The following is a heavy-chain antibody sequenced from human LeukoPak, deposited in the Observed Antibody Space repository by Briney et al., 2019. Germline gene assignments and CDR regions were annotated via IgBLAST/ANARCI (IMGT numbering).Heavy chain of an antibody. D-gene: IGHD2-2*01. CDR3: ARDWSRTNCYGCADYFDY. J-gene: IGHJ4*02. CDR1: GFTFSDYY. CDR2: ISNSGNTI. V-gene: IGHV3-11*01. Sequence: GGSLRLSCAASGFTFSDYYMSWIRQAPGKGLEWVSYISNSGNTIYYADSVKGRFTVSRDNAKNSLYLQMNSLRAEDTAVYYCARDWSRTNCYGCADYFDYWGQGTLVTVSS.